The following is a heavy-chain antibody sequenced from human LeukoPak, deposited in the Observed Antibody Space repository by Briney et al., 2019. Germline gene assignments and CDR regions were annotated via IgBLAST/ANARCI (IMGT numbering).Heavy chain of an antibody. V-gene: IGHV3-30*19. CDR3: ARELDCSGGSCSFFDY. J-gene: IGHJ4*02. CDR1: GFTFSNYG. CDR2: ISYDGSNK. Sequence: GGSLRLACAASGFTFSNYGMHWVRQAPGKGLEWVAVISYDGSNKYYADSVKGRFTISRDNSKNTLYLQMNSLRAEDTAVYYCARELDCSGGSCSFFDYWGQGTLVTVSS. D-gene: IGHD2-15*01.